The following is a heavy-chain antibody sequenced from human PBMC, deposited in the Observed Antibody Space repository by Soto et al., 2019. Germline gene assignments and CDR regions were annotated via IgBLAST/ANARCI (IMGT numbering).Heavy chain of an antibody. D-gene: IGHD2-15*01. J-gene: IGHJ6*02. CDR3: ARGGYCSGGSCYPSGVNGMDV. V-gene: IGHV4-34*01. CDR2: IDHSGST. Sequence: SETLSLTCAVYGGSFSGYYWSWIRQPPGKGLEWIGEIDHSGSTNYNPSLKSRIIISVDTSKNQFSLKLSSVTAADTAVYYCARGGYCSGGSCYPSGVNGMDVWGQGTTVTVSS. CDR1: GGSFSGYY.